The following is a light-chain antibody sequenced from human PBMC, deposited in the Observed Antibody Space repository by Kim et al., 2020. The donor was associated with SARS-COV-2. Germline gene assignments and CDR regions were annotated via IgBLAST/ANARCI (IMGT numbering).Light chain of an antibody. V-gene: IGKV1-33*01. J-gene: IGKJ4*01. CDR3: QQYDNLPT. CDR2: DAS. Sequence: DIRLTQSPSSLSASIGDRVTITCQASQAITNYLNWYQQKPGKAPKLLIYDASNLETGVPSRFSGSGSGTDFTFTISSLQPEDIATYYCQQYDNLPTFGGGTKVDIK. CDR1: QAITNY.